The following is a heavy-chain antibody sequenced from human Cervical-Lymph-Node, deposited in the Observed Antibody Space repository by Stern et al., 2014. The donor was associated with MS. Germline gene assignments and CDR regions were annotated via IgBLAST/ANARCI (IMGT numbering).Heavy chain of an antibody. V-gene: IGHV1-24*01. CDR2: FDPDDAET. D-gene: IGHD4-17*01. Sequence: VHLVESGAELKKPGASVKVSCKVSGYSLTDLSMHWVRQPPGKGLEWMGGFDPDDAETIYAQQFQGRLTMTEDTSADTAYMELSSLRSEDTAVYYCVRYGDYVDAFDMWGQGTMVTVSS. CDR1: GYSLTDLS. CDR3: VRYGDYVDAFDM. J-gene: IGHJ3*02.